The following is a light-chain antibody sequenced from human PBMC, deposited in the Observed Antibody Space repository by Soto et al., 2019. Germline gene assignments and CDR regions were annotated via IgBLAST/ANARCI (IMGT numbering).Light chain of an antibody. J-gene: IGKJ4*01. CDR3: QHYNKWPLT. CDR1: QSVSNN. CDR2: FAS. V-gene: IGKV3-15*01. Sequence: EIVMTQSPATLSVSPGERATLSCRASQSVSNNLAWYQQKPGQAPRLLIYFASTRATGIPARFSGSGSETEFTFTISRLQSEDFAVYYCQHYNKWPLTFGGGTKVETK.